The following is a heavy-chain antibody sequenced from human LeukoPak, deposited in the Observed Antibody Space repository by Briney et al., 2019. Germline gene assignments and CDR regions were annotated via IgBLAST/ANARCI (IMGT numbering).Heavy chain of an antibody. J-gene: IGHJ4*02. Sequence: SETLSLTCTVSGGSISSSSYYWGWIRQPPGKGLEWIGSIYYSGSTYYNPSLKSRVTISVDTFKNQFSLKLSSVTAADTAVYYCAARGVMSSLLGDYWGQGTLVTVSS. V-gene: IGHV4-39*01. CDR2: IYYSGST. CDR1: GGSISSSSYY. CDR3: AARGVMSSLLGDY. D-gene: IGHD3-10*01.